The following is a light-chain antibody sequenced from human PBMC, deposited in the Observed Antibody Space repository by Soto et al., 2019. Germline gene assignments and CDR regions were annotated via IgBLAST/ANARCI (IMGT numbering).Light chain of an antibody. V-gene: IGKV1-5*03. CDR2: KAS. CDR3: QPYNSYS. CDR1: QSISTW. Sequence: DIQMTKSPSTLSASVGDRVTIICRASQSISTWLAWYQQKPGKAPKLLIYKASTLKSGVPSRFSGSGSGTEFTLTISSLQPDDFATYYCQPYNSYSFGQGTNVDIK. J-gene: IGKJ1*01.